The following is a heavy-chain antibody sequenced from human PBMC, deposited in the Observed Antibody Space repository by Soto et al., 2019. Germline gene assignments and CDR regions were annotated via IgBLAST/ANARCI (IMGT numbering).Heavy chain of an antibody. CDR2: ISYDGSNK. CDR1: GFTFSSYA. Sequence: PGGSLRLSCAASGFTFSSYAMHWVRQAPGKGLEWVAVISYDGSNKYYADPVKGRFTISRDNSKNTLYLQMNSLRAEDTAVYYCARRGELERRGAFDIWGQGTMVTVSS. CDR3: ARRGELERRGAFDI. J-gene: IGHJ3*02. D-gene: IGHD1-1*01. V-gene: IGHV3-30-3*01.